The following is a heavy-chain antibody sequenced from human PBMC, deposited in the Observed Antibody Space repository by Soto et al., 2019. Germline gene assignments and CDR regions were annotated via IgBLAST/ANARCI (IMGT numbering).Heavy chain of an antibody. J-gene: IGHJ6*02. Sequence: QLQLQESGPGLVKPSETLSLTCTVSGGSISSSSHYWGWIRQPPGKGLEWIGSIYYSGSTYYNPSLKSRVTISVDTSKNQFPLRLMSVTAADTAVYYCAREFYYYYGMDVWGQGTTVTVSS. CDR2: IYYSGST. V-gene: IGHV4-39*01. CDR1: GGSISSSSHY. CDR3: AREFYYYYGMDV.